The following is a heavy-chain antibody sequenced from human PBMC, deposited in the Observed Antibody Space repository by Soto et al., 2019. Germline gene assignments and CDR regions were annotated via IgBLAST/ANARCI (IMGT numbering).Heavy chain of an antibody. Sequence: SLRLSCAASGFTFDDYAMHWVRQAPGKGLEWVSGISWNSGSIGYADSVKGRFTISRDNAKNSLYLQMNSLRAEDTALYYCAKAKGQIAVAYFDSWGQGTLVTVS. CDR2: ISWNSGSI. CDR1: GFTFDDYA. V-gene: IGHV3-9*01. D-gene: IGHD6-19*01. J-gene: IGHJ4*02. CDR3: AKAKGQIAVAYFDS.